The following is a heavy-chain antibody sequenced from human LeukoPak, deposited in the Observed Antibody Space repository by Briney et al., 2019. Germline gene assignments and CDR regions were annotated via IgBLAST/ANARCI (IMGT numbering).Heavy chain of an antibody. CDR3: AREIEVLWFGELIDWFDP. J-gene: IGHJ5*02. CDR2: ISSSGSTI. V-gene: IGHV3-48*03. Sequence: QPGGSLRLSCAASGFTFSSYEMNWVRQAPGKGLEWVSYISSSGSTIYYADSVKGRFTISRDNAKNSLYLLMNSLRAEDTAVYYCAREIEVLWFGELIDWFDPWGQGTLVTVSS. CDR1: GFTFSSYE. D-gene: IGHD3-10*01.